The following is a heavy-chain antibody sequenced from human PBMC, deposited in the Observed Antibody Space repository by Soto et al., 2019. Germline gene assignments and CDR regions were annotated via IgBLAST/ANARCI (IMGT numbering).Heavy chain of an antibody. J-gene: IGHJ4*02. V-gene: IGHV4-59*01. D-gene: IGHD2-21*01. CDR2: IYYSGST. Sequence: SETLSLPRTVSGGSISSYYWSLIRQPPGKGLEWIGYIYYSGSTNYNPSLKSRGTISVDTSKNQFSLKLSSVTAADTAVYYCARDPCILWCGELDYWGQGTLVTVSS. CDR3: ARDPCILWCGELDY. CDR1: GGSISSYY.